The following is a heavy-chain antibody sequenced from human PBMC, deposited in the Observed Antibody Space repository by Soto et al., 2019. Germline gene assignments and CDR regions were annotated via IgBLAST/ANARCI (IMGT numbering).Heavy chain of an antibody. V-gene: IGHV3-23*01. J-gene: IGHJ5*02. CDR1: GFTFSSYA. CDR3: AKDSGYYDSSEGGFDP. D-gene: IGHD3-22*01. Sequence: GGSLRLSCAASGFTFSSYAMSWVRQAPGKGLEWVSAISGSGGSTYYADSVKGRFTISRDNSKNTLYLQMNSLRAEDTAVYYCAKDSGYYDSSEGGFDPWGQGTLVTVSS. CDR2: ISGSGGST.